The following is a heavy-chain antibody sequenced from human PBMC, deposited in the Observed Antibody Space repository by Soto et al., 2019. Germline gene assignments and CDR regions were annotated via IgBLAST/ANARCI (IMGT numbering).Heavy chain of an antibody. D-gene: IGHD4-17*01. J-gene: IGHJ4*02. Sequence: ASVKVSCKASGYTFTGYHMHWVRQAPGQGLEWMGWINPNSGGTNYAQKFQGWVTMTRDTSISTAYMELSRLRSDDTAVYYCARGPNYGDYESDCYDYWGQGTLVTVSS. CDR1: GYTFTGYH. CDR2: INPNSGGT. V-gene: IGHV1-2*04. CDR3: ARGPNYGDYESDCYDY.